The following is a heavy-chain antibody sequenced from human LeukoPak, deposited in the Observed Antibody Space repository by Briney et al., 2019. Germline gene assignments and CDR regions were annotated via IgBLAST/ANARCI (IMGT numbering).Heavy chain of an antibody. CDR3: ARGRGVWTRFFIAGKYYFDY. V-gene: IGHV3-7*01. Sequence: GGSLRLSCAASGFTFSSYWMSWVRQAPGKGLEWVANIKQGGSEKYYVDSVKGRFTISRDNAKNSLYLQMNSLRAEDTAVYYCARGRGVWTRFFIAGKYYFDYWGQGTLVTVSS. D-gene: IGHD3-10*01. CDR2: IKQGGSEK. J-gene: IGHJ4*02. CDR1: GFTFSSYW.